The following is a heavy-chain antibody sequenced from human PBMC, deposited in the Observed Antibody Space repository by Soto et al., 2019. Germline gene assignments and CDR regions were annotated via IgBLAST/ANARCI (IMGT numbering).Heavy chain of an antibody. CDR2: ISGSDDST. Sequence: EVQLLESGGGLVQPGESLRLSCAASGFTFSSYAMSWVRQAPGQGLEWVSVISGSDDSTYYADSVKGRFTISRDNPKNTMYLQMNSLRAEDTAVYYWAKRSRSYTFDYWGQGTLVTVSS. V-gene: IGHV3-23*01. D-gene: IGHD6-6*01. CDR1: GFTFSSYA. CDR3: AKRSRSYTFDY. J-gene: IGHJ4*02.